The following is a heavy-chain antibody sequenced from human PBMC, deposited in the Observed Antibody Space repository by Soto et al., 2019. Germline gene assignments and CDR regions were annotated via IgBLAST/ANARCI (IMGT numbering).Heavy chain of an antibody. V-gene: IGHV4-38-2*02. Sequence: PSETLSLTCAVSGSSMSGFYWGWVRQPPGKGLEWIGSTFHSGNSYYNPSLKSRVTLSVDTSKNQFSLNLTAAIAADTAVYYCAREDDGMDVWGQGTPVTAP. CDR1: GSSMSGFY. CDR3: AREDDGMDV. CDR2: TFHSGNS. J-gene: IGHJ6*02.